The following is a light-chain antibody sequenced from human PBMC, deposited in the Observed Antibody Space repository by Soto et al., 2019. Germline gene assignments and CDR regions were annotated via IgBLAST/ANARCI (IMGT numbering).Light chain of an antibody. J-gene: IGKJ5*01. Sequence: DVHLTQSPSSVSASVGYRFTITCRASQGIRSWLAWYQQKPGKAPNLLMYAASTLQSGVPSRFSGSGSGTDFTLTISSLQPEDVETYYCQQLNSYPITFGQGTRREIK. CDR2: AAS. V-gene: IGKV1-12*01. CDR1: QGIRSW. CDR3: QQLNSYPIT.